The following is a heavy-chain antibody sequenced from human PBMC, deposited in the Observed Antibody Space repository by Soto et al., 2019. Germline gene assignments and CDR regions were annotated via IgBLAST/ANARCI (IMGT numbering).Heavy chain of an antibody. CDR3: AKDRYSSGWYYFDY. J-gene: IGHJ4*02. CDR1: GFTFSSYR. Sequence: QVQLVESGGGVVQPGRSLRLSCAASGFTFSSYRMHWVRQAPGKGLEWVAVISYDGSNKYYADSVKGRFTISRDNSKNTLYLQMNSLRAEDTAVYYCAKDRYSSGWYYFDYWGQGTLVTVSS. CDR2: ISYDGSNK. V-gene: IGHV3-30*18. D-gene: IGHD6-19*01.